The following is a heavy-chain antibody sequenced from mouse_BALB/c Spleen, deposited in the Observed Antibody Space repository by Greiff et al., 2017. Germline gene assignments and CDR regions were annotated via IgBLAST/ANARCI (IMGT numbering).Heavy chain of an antibody. D-gene: IGHD1-2*01. Sequence: VQLQQPGAELVMPGASVKMSCKASGYTFTDYWMHWVKQRPGQGLEWIGAIDTSDSYTSYNQKFKGKATLTVDESSSTAYMQLSSLTSEDSAVYYCAITATVAYWGQGTLVTVSA. CDR2: IDTSDSYT. V-gene: IGHV1-69*01. CDR3: AITATVAY. CDR1: GYTFTDYW. J-gene: IGHJ3*01.